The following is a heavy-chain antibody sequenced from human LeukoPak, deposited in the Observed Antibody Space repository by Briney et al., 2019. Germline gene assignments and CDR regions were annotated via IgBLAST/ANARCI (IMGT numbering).Heavy chain of an antibody. V-gene: IGHV3-7*05. J-gene: IGHJ4*02. D-gene: IGHD1-1*01. CDR1: GFTFSTSW. Sequence: PGGSLRLSCEVSGFTFSTSWMSWVRQAPGKGLEWVANIKQDGSEKYYVDSVKGRFTISRDNAKNSLYLQMNSLRAEDTAVYYCARPMNDLAGDTFDYWGQGTLVTVSS. CDR3: ARPMNDLAGDTFDY. CDR2: IKQDGSEK.